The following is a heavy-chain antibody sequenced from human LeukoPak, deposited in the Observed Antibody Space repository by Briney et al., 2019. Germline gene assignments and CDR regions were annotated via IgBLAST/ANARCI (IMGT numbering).Heavy chain of an antibody. CDR1: GFAFGSYS. CDR2: ISSGSGYK. Sequence: AGGSLSLSCVASGFAFGSYSMDWVRQAPGKGLEWVSSISSGSGYKYYVDSVKGRFIVSRDNAKNSLSLQMDSLRDEDTAVYYCARGYRSSSVAYSFDYWGQGTLVTVSS. V-gene: IGHV3-21*01. D-gene: IGHD6-6*01. CDR3: ARGYRSSSVAYSFDY. J-gene: IGHJ4*02.